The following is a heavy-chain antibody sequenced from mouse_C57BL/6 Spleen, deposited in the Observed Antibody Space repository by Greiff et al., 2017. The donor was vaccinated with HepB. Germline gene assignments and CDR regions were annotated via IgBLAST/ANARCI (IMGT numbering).Heavy chain of an antibody. CDR2: IYPGDGDT. J-gene: IGHJ2*01. Sequence: VQGVESGPELVKPGASVKISCKASGYAFSSSWMNWVKQRPGKGLEWIGRIYPGDGDTNYNGKFKGKATLTADKSSSTAYMQLSSLTSEDSAVYFCARSVTGSFDYWGQGTTLTVSS. CDR3: ARSVTGSFDY. D-gene: IGHD1-1*01. CDR1: GYAFSSSW. V-gene: IGHV1-82*01.